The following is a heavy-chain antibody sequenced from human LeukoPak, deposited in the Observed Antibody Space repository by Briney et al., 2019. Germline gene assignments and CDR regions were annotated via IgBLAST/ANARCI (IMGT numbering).Heavy chain of an antibody. CDR2: ISAYNGNT. D-gene: IGHD3-22*01. Sequence: ASVKVSCKASGYTFTSYGISWVRQAPGQGLEWMGWISAYNGNTNYAQKLQGRVTMTTDTSTSTAYMELTSLRSDDTAVYYCARDPSDSSGYYYVGVDYWGQGTLVTVSS. J-gene: IGHJ4*02. V-gene: IGHV1-18*01. CDR1: GYTFTSYG. CDR3: ARDPSDSSGYYYVGVDY.